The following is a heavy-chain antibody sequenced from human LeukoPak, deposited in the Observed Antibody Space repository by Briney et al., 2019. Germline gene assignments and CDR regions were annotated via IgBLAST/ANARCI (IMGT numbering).Heavy chain of an antibody. Sequence: ASVKVSCKASGYTFTSYGISWVRQAPGQGLEWMGWISAYNGNTNYAQKLQGRVTMTTDTSTSTAYMELRSLRSDDTAVYYCARGMYDFWSGYTPGKTENYWGQGTLVTVSS. V-gene: IGHV1-18*01. CDR1: GYTFTSYG. J-gene: IGHJ4*02. CDR3: ARGMYDFWSGYTPGKTENY. CDR2: ISAYNGNT. D-gene: IGHD3-3*01.